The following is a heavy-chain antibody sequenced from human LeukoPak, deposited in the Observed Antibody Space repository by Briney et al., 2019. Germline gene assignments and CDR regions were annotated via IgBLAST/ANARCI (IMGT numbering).Heavy chain of an antibody. CDR3: AKDYAPTPYFDP. J-gene: IGHJ5*02. D-gene: IGHD3-16*01. CDR2: ISGSGGST. CDR1: GFTFSSYA. Sequence: GGSLRLSCAASGFTFSSYAMSWVRQAPGKGLEWVSAISGSGGSTYDADSVKGRFTISRDNSKNTLYLQMNSLRAEDTAVYYCAKDYAPTPYFDPWGQGTLVTVSS. V-gene: IGHV3-23*01.